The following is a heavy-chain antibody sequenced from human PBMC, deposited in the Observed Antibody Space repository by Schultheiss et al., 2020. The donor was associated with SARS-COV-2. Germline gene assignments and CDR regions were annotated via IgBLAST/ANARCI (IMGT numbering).Heavy chain of an antibody. CDR3: ARGLIPLDV. J-gene: IGHJ6*04. Sequence: SETLSLTCTVSGGSISSSSYYWGWIRQPPGKGLEWIGEIYHSGSTNYILSLKSRVTISVDTSKNQFSLKLSSVTAADTAVYYCARGLIPLDVWGKGTTVTVSS. V-gene: IGHV4-39*07. D-gene: IGHD2-2*02. CDR2: IYHSGST. CDR1: GGSISSSSYY.